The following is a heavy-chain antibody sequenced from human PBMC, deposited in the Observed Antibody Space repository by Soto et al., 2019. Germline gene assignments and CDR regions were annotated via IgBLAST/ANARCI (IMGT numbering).Heavy chain of an antibody. D-gene: IGHD3-3*01. J-gene: IGHJ6*02. CDR1: GAPITWGDYS. CDR2: IYYTGST. Sequence: SETLSLTCAISGAPITWGDYSWNWIRQPPGKGLEWIGYIYYTGSTNYNPSLKGRVTMSVDTSRDQVSLRLRSVTRADTAVYYCARDQYDFRSGSYYYAMEVWGQGTKVTVSS. CDR3: ARDQYDFRSGSYYYAMEV. V-gene: IGHV4-61*08.